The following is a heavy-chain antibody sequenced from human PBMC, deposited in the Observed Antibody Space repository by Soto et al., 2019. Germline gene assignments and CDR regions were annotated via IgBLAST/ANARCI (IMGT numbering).Heavy chain of an antibody. CDR3: ARALVNGGDY. V-gene: IGHV3-7*01. CDR2: IKQDGSET. CDR1: GFTFSNYW. Sequence: EVQLVESGGGLVQPGGSLRLSCAASGFTFSNYWMTWVRQAPGKGLEWVANIKQDGSETNFVDSVKGRFTISRDNAKNSLYLQMNSRRAEDTALYYCARALVNGGDYWGQGTLVTVSS. D-gene: IGHD2-8*02. J-gene: IGHJ4*02.